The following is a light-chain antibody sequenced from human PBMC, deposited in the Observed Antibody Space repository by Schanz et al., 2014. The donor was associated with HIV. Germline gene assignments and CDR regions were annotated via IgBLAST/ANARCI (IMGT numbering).Light chain of an antibody. CDR2: EGS. J-gene: IGLJ3*02. CDR3: SSSSTNTCV. CDR1: SSDVGSYNL. Sequence: QSVLTQPASVSGSPGQSITISCTGTSSDVGSYNLVSWYQQHPGKAPKLMIYEGSKRPSGVSSRFSGSKSGNTASLTISGLQAEDEAEYYCSSSSTNTCVFGGGTKLTVL. V-gene: IGLV2-14*02.